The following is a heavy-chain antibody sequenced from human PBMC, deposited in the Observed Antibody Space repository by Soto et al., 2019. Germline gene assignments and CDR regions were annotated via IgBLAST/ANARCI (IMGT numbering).Heavy chain of an antibody. CDR2: IYYSGST. CDR1: GGSISSSSYY. D-gene: IGHD3-16*01. Sequence: QLQLQESGPGLVKPSETLSLTCTVSGGSISSSSYYWGWIRQPPGKGLEWIGSIYYSGSTYYNPSLKSRVTISVDTSKNQFSLKLSSVTAADTAVYYCARQVGVLLGDYWGQGTLVTVSS. CDR3: ARQVGVLLGDY. V-gene: IGHV4-39*01. J-gene: IGHJ4*02.